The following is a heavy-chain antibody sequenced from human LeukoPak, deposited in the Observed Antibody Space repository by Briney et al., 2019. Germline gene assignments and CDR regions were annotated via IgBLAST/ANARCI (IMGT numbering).Heavy chain of an antibody. D-gene: IGHD2-21*01. CDR1: GGTFSSYA. V-gene: IGHV1-69*05. CDR2: IIPIFGTA. Sequence: SVKVSCEASGGTFSSYAICWVRQAPGQGLEWMGRIIPIFGTANYAQKFQGRVSITTDESTSTAYMELSSLRSEDTAVYYCARTSYGYFDYWGQGTLVTVSS. J-gene: IGHJ4*02. CDR3: ARTSYGYFDY.